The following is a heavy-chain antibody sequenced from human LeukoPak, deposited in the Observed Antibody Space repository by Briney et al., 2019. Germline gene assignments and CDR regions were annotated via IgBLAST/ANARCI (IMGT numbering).Heavy chain of an antibody. CDR2: ISSSGSTI. CDR1: GFTFSDYY. J-gene: IGHJ6*02. Sequence: GGSLRLSCAASGFTFSDYYMSWIRQAPGKGLEWVSYISSSGSTIYYADSVKGRFTISRDNAKNSLYLQMNSLRAEDTAVYYCARDLWSGYPLGMDVWGQGTTVTVPS. CDR3: ARDLWSGYPLGMDV. V-gene: IGHV3-11*01. D-gene: IGHD3-3*01.